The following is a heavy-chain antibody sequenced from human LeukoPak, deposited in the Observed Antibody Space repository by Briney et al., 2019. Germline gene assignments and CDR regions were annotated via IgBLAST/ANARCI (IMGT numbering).Heavy chain of an antibody. J-gene: IGHJ6*02. V-gene: IGHV1-18*01. Sequence: ASVKVSCKASGYTFTSYGISWVRQAPGQGLEWMGWISAYNGNTNYAQKLQGRVTMTTDTSTSTAYMELRSLRSDDTAVYYCARGPESGSGWTYYYYGMDVWGQGTTVTVSS. CDR2: ISAYNGNT. CDR3: ARGPESGSGWTYYYYGMDV. CDR1: GYTFTSYG. D-gene: IGHD6-19*01.